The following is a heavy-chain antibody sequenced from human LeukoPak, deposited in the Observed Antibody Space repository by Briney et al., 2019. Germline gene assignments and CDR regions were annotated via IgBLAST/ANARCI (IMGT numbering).Heavy chain of an antibody. V-gene: IGHV3-48*04. Sequence: GGSLRLSCAASGFTFSTYNMNWVRQAPGKGLEWVSYISSSGSTIYYADSVKGRFTISRDNAKNSLYLQMNSLRAEDTAVYYCARDARSIPFDYWGQGTLVTVSS. CDR3: ARDARSIPFDY. D-gene: IGHD2-2*02. CDR1: GFTFSTYN. CDR2: ISSSGSTI. J-gene: IGHJ4*02.